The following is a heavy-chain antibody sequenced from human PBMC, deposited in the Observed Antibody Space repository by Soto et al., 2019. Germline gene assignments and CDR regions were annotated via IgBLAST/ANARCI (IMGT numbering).Heavy chain of an antibody. Sequence: GGSLRLSCAASGFTFSTYAMYWVRQAPGRGLEWVAVISDDGNTKYYADSVKGRFTISRDNSRNTLYLQIYSLRAEDAAVYYCASSYFYDSGGYYPFDYWGQGTRVTVPS. J-gene: IGHJ4*02. CDR2: ISDDGNTK. V-gene: IGHV3-30-3*01. CDR1: GFTFSTYA. CDR3: ASSYFYDSGGYYPFDY. D-gene: IGHD3-22*01.